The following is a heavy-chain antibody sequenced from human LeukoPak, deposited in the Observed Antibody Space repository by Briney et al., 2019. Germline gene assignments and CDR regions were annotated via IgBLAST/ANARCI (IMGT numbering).Heavy chain of an antibody. CDR1: GDTFSSYA. CDR2: IIPIVGVA. CDR3: ARVRQDYGDYYFDY. D-gene: IGHD4-17*01. J-gene: IGHJ4*02. V-gene: IGHV1-69*04. Sequence: EASVKVSCKASGDTFSSYAISWVRLAPGQGLEWMGRIIPIVGVANYAQKFQGRVTIIADKSTSTAYMEQSSLRSEDTAVYYCARVRQDYGDYYFDYWGQGTLVTVSS.